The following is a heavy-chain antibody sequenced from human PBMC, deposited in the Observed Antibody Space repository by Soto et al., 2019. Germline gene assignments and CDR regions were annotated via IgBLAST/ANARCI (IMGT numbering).Heavy chain of an antibody. Sequence: EVQLVESGGGLVQPGGSLRLSCVASGFTFRTYWMHWLRQVPGKGLVWSSRFNSDGSIGYADSVKGRFTISRDNAKNTVSLQMNSVRAEDTAVYYCARGQWGAFDIWGQGTTVTVSA. D-gene: IGHD6-19*01. J-gene: IGHJ3*02. V-gene: IGHV3-74*01. CDR1: GFTFRTYW. CDR3: ARGQWGAFDI. CDR2: FNSDGSI.